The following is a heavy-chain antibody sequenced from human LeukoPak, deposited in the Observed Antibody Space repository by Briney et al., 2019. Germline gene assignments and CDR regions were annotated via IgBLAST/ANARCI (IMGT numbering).Heavy chain of an antibody. J-gene: IGHJ4*02. V-gene: IGHV3-21*04. D-gene: IGHD5-24*01. CDR3: ARSEMATIRPRTLIPDY. CDR2: ISSSSSYI. CDR1: GFTFSSYS. Sequence: GGSLRLSCAASGFTFSSYSMNWVRQAPGKGLEWVSSISSSSSYIYYADSVKGRFTISGDNSKNTLYLQMNSLRAEDTAVYYCARSEMATIRPRTLIPDYWGQGTLVTVSS.